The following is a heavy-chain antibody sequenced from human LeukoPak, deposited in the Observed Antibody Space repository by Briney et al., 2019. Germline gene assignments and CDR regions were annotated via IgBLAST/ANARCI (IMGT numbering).Heavy chain of an antibody. CDR1: RYPFTSYA. V-gene: IGHV1-3*01. D-gene: IGHD3-10*01. J-gene: IGHJ4*02. Sequence: GASVKISCKASRYPFTSYAMHWMRQAPGQTLEWMGWIHVGNGNTEYSQKFQGRVTITRDTPATTTYMELSSLGTEDTAVYYCARVDGSGPNAPNDCWGQGSLVTVSS. CDR3: ARVDGSGPNAPNDC. CDR2: IHVGNGNT.